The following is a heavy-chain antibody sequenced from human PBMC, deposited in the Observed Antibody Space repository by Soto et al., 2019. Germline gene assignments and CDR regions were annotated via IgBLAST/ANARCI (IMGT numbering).Heavy chain of an antibody. D-gene: IGHD5-18*01. V-gene: IGHV1-58*01. CDR2: IVVGSGNT. CDR3: AAESLDTAMETSNYYYYGMDV. Sequence: SVKVSCKASGFTFTSSAVQWVRQARGQRLEWIGWIVVGSGNTNYAQKFQERVTITRDMSTSTAYMELSSLRSEDTAVYYCAAESLDTAMETSNYYYYGMDVWGQGTTVTVSS. J-gene: IGHJ6*02. CDR1: GFTFTSSA.